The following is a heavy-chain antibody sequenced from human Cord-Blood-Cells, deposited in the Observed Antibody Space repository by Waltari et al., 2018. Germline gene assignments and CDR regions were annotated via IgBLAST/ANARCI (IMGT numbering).Heavy chain of an antibody. V-gene: IGHV1-8*01. CDR1: GYTFTSYD. Sequence: QVQLVQSGAEVKKPGASVKVSCKASGYTFTSYDLNWVRQATGKGLEWTGGMNPNSGNPGNAQKFQGEVTMTKNTSISTAYMELSSLRSEDTAVYYCAKIAYSSNWYYFGYWGQGTLVTGSS. J-gene: IGHJ4*02. D-gene: IGHD6-13*01. CDR3: AKIAYSSNWYYFGY. CDR2: MNPNSGNP.